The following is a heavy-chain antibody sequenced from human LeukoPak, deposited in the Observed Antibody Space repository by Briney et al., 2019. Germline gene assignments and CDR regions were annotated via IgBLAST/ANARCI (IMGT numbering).Heavy chain of an antibody. CDR2: ISSSGSTI. CDR1: GFTFSSYE. Sequence: PGGSLRLSCAASGFTFSSYEMNWVRQAPGKGLEWVSYISSSGSTIYYADSVKGRFTTSRDNAKNSLYLQMNSLRAEDTAVYYCASLRLGVIDYWGQGTLVTVSS. V-gene: IGHV3-48*03. CDR3: ASLRLGVIDY. D-gene: IGHD3-16*01. J-gene: IGHJ4*02.